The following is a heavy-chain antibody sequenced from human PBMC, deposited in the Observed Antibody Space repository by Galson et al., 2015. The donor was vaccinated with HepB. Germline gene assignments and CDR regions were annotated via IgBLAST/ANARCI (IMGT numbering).Heavy chain of an antibody. CDR1: GFTFSSYS. Sequence: LRLSCAASGFTFSSYSMNWVRQAPGKGLEWVSYISSSSSTIYYADSVKGRFTISRDNAKNSLYLQMNSLRAEDTAVYYCARDRTDSSSWLDAFDIWSQGTMVTVSS. D-gene: IGHD6-13*01. CDR2: ISSSSSTI. CDR3: ARDRTDSSSWLDAFDI. J-gene: IGHJ3*02. V-gene: IGHV3-48*04.